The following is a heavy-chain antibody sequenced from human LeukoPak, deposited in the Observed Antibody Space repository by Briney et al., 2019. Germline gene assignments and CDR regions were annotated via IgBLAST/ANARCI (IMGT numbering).Heavy chain of an antibody. CDR3: ARGGITMVRGVRRGAYYFDY. J-gene: IGHJ4*02. D-gene: IGHD3-10*01. V-gene: IGHV1-69*06. CDR1: GGTFSSYA. Sequence: SVKVSCKASGGTFSSYAISWVRQAPGQGLEWMAGIIPIFGTANYAQKFQGRVTITADKSTSTAYMELSSLRSEDTAVYYCARGGITMVRGVRRGAYYFDYWGQGTLVTVSS. CDR2: IIPIFGTA.